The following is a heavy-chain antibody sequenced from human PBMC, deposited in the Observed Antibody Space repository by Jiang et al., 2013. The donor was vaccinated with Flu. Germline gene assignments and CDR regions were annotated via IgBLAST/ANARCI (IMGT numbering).Heavy chain of an antibody. CDR2: IFYTGSA. CDR1: GGSISSSSYY. V-gene: IGHV4-39*07. CDR3: ARLGGSSGYPEYFHH. J-gene: IGHJ1*01. Sequence: GLVKPSETLSLTCTVSGGSISSSSYYWGWIRQPPGKGLEWIGSIFYTGSAYYNPSLKSRVTISVDTSKNQFSLKLSSVTAADTAVYYCARLGGSSGYPEYFHHWGQGTLVTVSS. D-gene: IGHD3-22*01.